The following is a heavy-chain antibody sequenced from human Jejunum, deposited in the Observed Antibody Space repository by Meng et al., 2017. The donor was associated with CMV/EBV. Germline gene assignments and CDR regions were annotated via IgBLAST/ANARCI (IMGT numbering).Heavy chain of an antibody. CDR3: TRESGYLI. Sequence: LACAGSGFTFSSYAMSWVRQAPGKGPEWVSFIFGGGSSTYYADSVKGRFTISKDDSKNTLYLQMNSLRVEDTAVYYCTRESGYLIWGQGTTVTVSS. V-gene: IGHV3-23*03. J-gene: IGHJ6*02. D-gene: IGHD5-12*01. CDR1: GFTFSSYA. CDR2: IFGGGSST.